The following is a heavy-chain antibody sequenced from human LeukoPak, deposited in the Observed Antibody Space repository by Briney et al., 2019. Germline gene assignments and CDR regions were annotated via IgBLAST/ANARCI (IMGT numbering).Heavy chain of an antibody. CDR1: GGSFSGYY. Sequence: TSSETLSLTCAVYGGSFSGYYWSWIRQPPGKGLEWIGGINHSGSTNYNPSLKSRVTISVDTSKNQFSLKLSSVTAADTAVYYCARSTGTTEGYFDYWGQGTLVTVSS. D-gene: IGHD1-1*01. V-gene: IGHV4-34*01. CDR2: INHSGST. CDR3: ARSTGTTEGYFDY. J-gene: IGHJ4*02.